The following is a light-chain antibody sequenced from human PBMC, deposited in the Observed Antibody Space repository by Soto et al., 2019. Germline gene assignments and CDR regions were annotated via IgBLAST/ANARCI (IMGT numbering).Light chain of an antibody. CDR2: KAS. CDR3: QQYESFPRT. J-gene: IGKJ1*01. CDR1: QVFINS. Sequence: DIQMTQSPSTLSASVGDRVTITSRAGQVFINSLPWYQRKPGKAPKLLIYKASTLERGVPARFSGSGSGTEFTLSISSLQPDDFATYYCQQYESFPRTFGQGTKVEIK. V-gene: IGKV1-5*03.